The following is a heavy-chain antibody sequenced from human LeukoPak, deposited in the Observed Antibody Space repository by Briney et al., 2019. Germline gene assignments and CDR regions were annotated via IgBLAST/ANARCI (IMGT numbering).Heavy chain of an antibody. CDR2: IHYDGTYT. Sequence: GGSLRLSCAASGFTFSTYWMHWVRQIPGKGLVWLSRIHYDGTYTTYVDSVRGRFTISRDNTKSTLYLQMNSLRADDTAVYYCARGAEGHNYGELDSWGRERWSPSPQ. CDR3: ARGAEGHNYGELDS. CDR1: GFTFSTYW. J-gene: IGHJ5*01. D-gene: IGHD5-18*01. V-gene: IGHV3-74*01.